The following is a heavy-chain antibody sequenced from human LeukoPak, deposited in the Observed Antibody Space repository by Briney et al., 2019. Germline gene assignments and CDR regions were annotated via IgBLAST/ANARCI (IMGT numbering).Heavy chain of an antibody. Sequence: SETLSLTCTVSGGSISSSSYYWGWIRQPPGKGLEWIGSIYYSGSTYYNPSLKSRVTISVDTSKNQFSLKLSSVTAADTAVYYCARDTHYYDSSGYYPTYWYFDLWGRGTLVTVSS. J-gene: IGHJ2*01. CDR3: ARDTHYYDSSGYYPTYWYFDL. CDR2: IYYSGST. CDR1: GGSISSSSYY. D-gene: IGHD3-22*01. V-gene: IGHV4-39*07.